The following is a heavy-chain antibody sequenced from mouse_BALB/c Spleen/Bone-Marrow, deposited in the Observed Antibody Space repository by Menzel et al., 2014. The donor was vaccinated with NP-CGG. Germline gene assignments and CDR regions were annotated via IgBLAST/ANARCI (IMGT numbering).Heavy chain of an antibody. CDR2: IDPATGNT. CDR3: ARGEYYGGSFFAY. J-gene: IGHJ3*01. D-gene: IGHD1-1*01. V-gene: IGHV14-3*02. Sequence: VQLQQSGADLVKPGASVKLSCTASGFNIKDTYMHWVKQRPEQGLEWIGRIDPATGNTKYDPKFQGKATITADTSSHSAYLQLSSLTSEDTAVYYCARGEYYGGSFFAYWGQGTLVTVSA. CDR1: GFNIKDTY.